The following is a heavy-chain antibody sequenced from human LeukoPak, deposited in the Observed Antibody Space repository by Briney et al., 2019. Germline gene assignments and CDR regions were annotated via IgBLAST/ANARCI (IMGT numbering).Heavy chain of an antibody. V-gene: IGHV3-23*01. CDR3: AKVVLPIWFGESWIGFDP. CDR1: GFTVSSNS. Sequence: GGSLRLSCTVSGFTVSSNSMSWVRQAPGKGLEWVSAISGSGGSTYYADSVKGRFTISRDNSKNTLYLQINSLRAEDTAVYYCAKVVLPIWFGESWIGFDPWGQGTLVTVSS. J-gene: IGHJ5*02. CDR2: ISGSGGST. D-gene: IGHD3-10*01.